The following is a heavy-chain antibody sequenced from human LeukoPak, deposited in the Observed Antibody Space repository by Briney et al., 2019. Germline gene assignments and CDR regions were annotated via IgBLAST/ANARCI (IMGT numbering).Heavy chain of an antibody. D-gene: IGHD3-22*01. V-gene: IGHV3-7*01. CDR3: VRDFDEFDSGGYPTWFDS. CDR2: IKYDGSVV. J-gene: IGHJ5*01. Sequence: SGGSLRLSCAASGFTFDDYSMSWVRQTPGKALKWVANIKYDGSVVFYVDSVKGRFTISRDNAKNSVYLQMNSLRAEDTAIYYCVRDFDEFDSGGYPTWFDSWAQGTLVTVSS. CDR1: GFTFDDYS.